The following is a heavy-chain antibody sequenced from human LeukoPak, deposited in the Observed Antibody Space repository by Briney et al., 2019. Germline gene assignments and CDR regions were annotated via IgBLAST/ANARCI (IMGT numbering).Heavy chain of an antibody. CDR3: ARHTGGTMYSY. Sequence: SETLSLTCTVSGGSISSSSSYWVWIRQPPGKGLEWIATIYSSGTTSYNPSLKSRLTTSVDTSKTQLSLKLSSVTATDTAVYYCARHTGGTMYSYWGQGTLVTVSS. V-gene: IGHV4-39*01. CDR1: GGSISSSSSY. D-gene: IGHD1-7*01. J-gene: IGHJ4*02. CDR2: IYSSGTT.